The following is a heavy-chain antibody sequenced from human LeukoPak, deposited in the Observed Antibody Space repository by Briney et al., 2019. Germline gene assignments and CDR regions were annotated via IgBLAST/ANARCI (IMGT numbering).Heavy chain of an antibody. Sequence: GGSLRLSRAASGFSFSNYWMGWVRQAPGKGPACVANIKTDGSETYYVDSVKGRFTISRDNAKNSLFLQMNSLRAEDTAIYYCVSAVRGSPIDYWGQGTLVSVPS. CDR3: VSAVRGSPIDY. D-gene: IGHD3-10*01. CDR2: IKTDGSET. J-gene: IGHJ4*02. CDR1: GFSFSNYW. V-gene: IGHV3-7*01.